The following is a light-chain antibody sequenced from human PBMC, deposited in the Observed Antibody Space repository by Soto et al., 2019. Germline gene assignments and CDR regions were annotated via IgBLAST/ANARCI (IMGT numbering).Light chain of an antibody. J-gene: IGLJ2*01. Sequence: QSALTQPASVSGSPGQAITMSCTGTSSDVGTYNLVSWYQQHPGKAPKLMIYEGSKRPSGVSNRFSGSKSGNTASLTISGLQAEDEADYYCCSYARSSTVLFGGGTQLTVL. CDR1: SSDVGTYNL. CDR2: EGS. CDR3: CSYARSSTVL. V-gene: IGLV2-23*01.